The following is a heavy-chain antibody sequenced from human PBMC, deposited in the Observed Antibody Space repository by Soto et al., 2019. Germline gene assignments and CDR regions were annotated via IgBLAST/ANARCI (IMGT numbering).Heavy chain of an antibody. CDR2: IWYDGSNK. CDR3: ARARTDTAMVTDY. Sequence: QVQLVESGGGVVQPGRSLRLSCAASGFTFSSYGMHWVRQAPGKGLEWVAVIWYDGSNKYYADSVKGRFIISRDNSKNTLYLQMNSLRAEDTAVYYCARARTDTAMVTDYWGQGTLVTVSS. D-gene: IGHD5-18*01. V-gene: IGHV3-33*01. J-gene: IGHJ4*02. CDR1: GFTFSSYG.